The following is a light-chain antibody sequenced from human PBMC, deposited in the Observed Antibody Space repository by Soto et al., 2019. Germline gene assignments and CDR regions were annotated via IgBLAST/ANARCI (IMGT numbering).Light chain of an antibody. CDR1: SSNIGSNT. Sequence: QSVLTQPPSASGTPGQIVAISCSGSSSNIGSNTVTWYQQLPGTAPKLLIYSTSQRSSGVPGRFSGSKSGASASLSISGLQSEDEADYYCSAWDDRLDVYVFDTGTKVTVL. CDR2: STS. J-gene: IGLJ1*01. CDR3: SAWDDRLDVYV. V-gene: IGLV1-44*01.